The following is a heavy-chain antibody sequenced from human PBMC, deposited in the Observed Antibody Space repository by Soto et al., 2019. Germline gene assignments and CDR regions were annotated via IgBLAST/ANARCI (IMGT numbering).Heavy chain of an antibody. CDR1: GYTFTSYG. CDR3: AREYYYDSSGYYYHTLGHPDAFDI. V-gene: IGHV1-18*01. J-gene: IGHJ3*02. D-gene: IGHD3-22*01. Sequence: QVQLVQSGAEVKKPGASVKVSCKASGYTFTSYGISWVRQAPGQGLEWMGWISAYNGNTNYAQKLQGRVTMTTDTSTSTAYMELRSLRSDDTAVYYCAREYYYDSSGYYYHTLGHPDAFDIWGQGTMVTVSS. CDR2: ISAYNGNT.